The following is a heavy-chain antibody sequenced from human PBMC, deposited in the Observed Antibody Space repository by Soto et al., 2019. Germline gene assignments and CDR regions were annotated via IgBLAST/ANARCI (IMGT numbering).Heavy chain of an antibody. Sequence: ASVKVSCKASGYTFTSYDINWVRQATGQGLEWMGWMNPNSGNTGYAQKFQGRVTMTRNTSISTAYMELSSLRSEDTAVYYCARVDTVTTWNYYYYMDVWGKGTTVTVSS. D-gene: IGHD4-4*01. CDR1: GYTFTSYD. J-gene: IGHJ6*03. V-gene: IGHV1-8*01. CDR3: ARVDTVTTWNYYYYMDV. CDR2: MNPNSGNT.